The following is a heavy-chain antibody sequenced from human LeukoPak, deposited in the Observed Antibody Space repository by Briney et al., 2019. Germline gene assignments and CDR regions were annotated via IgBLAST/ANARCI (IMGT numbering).Heavy chain of an antibody. CDR1: RLTLGSYW. V-gene: IGHV3-7*03. D-gene: IGHD4-17*01. CDR3: ARGNDYGDHVGIYFDS. CDR2: IKQDEREK. Sequence: PGGSLTPSCPASRLTLGSYWMGWVRQAPGKGLEWVANIKQDEREKYYVDSVKGRFSISRDNARNSLYLQINSLRAEDTALYHRARGNDYGDHVGIYFDSWGQGTLVTVSS. J-gene: IGHJ4*02.